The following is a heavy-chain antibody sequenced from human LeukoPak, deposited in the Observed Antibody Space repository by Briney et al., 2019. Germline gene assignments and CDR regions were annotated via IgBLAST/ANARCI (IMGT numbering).Heavy chain of an antibody. Sequence: ASVKVSCKASGYTFTSYAIHWVRRAPGQGLEWMGWINAGNGNTRYSQKFQGRVTITRDTSASTAYMALSSLRSEDTAVYYCARDRRVPAANNWFDPWGQGTLVTVSS. D-gene: IGHD2-2*01. J-gene: IGHJ5*02. V-gene: IGHV1-3*01. CDR2: INAGNGNT. CDR1: GYTFTSYA. CDR3: ARDRRVPAANNWFDP.